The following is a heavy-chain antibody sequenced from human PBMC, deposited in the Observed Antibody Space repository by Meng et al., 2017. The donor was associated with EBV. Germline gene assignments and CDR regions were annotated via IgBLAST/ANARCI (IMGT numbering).Heavy chain of an antibody. CDR2: IYWDDDK. V-gene: IGHV2-5*02. D-gene: IGHD6-6*01. CDR1: GCSLSTRGGG. J-gene: IGHJ4*02. Sequence: QLTLKESGPTLVNPSQTLPLTCTFSGCSLSTRGGGVGWIPQAPGKALEWLAHIYWDDDKRYSPSLKSRLTITKDTSKYQVVLTTTNVDDVDAATYYSAHIIAARPFDYWGQGTLVTVSS. CDR3: AHIIAARPFDY.